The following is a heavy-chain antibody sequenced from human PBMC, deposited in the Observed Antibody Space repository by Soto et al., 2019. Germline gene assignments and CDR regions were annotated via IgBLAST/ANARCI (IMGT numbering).Heavy chain of an antibody. CDR1: GFTFSAYY. Sequence: GPLRLSCAASGFTFSAYYMSWIRQAPGKGLEWVSYISSSSSYTNYADSVKGRFTISRDNAKNSLYLQMNSLRAEDTAVYYCARIVDTAMGAPDYWGQGTLVTVSS. V-gene: IGHV3-11*06. D-gene: IGHD5-18*01. CDR3: ARIVDTAMGAPDY. CDR2: ISSSSSYT. J-gene: IGHJ4*02.